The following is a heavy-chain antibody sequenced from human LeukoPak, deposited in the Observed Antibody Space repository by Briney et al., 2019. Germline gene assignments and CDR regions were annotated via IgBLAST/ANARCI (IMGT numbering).Heavy chain of an antibody. Sequence: ASVKVSCKASEYTFTSYDINWVRQAPGQGLEWMGWINPNSGGTNYAQKFQGRVTMTRDTSISTAYMELSRLRSDDTAVYYCARDPSGTGYSSGWPIYYFDYWGQGTLVTVSS. D-gene: IGHD6-25*01. J-gene: IGHJ4*02. CDR1: EYTFTSYD. CDR2: INPNSGGT. V-gene: IGHV1-2*02. CDR3: ARDPSGTGYSSGWPIYYFDY.